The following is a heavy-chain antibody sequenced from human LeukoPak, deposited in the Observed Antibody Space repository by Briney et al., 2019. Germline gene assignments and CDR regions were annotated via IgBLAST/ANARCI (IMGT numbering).Heavy chain of an antibody. CDR2: THPGDSDT. V-gene: IGHV5-51*01. D-gene: IGHD1-26*01. Sequence: GESLEISCKGSGYNFAQYRIGWVRQMPGKGLEWMGITHPGDSDTIYSPSFQGQATMSADKSISTAYLQWSSLKASDTAMYYCARLWGGIVAADDAFDICGQGTIVTVSS. J-gene: IGHJ3*02. CDR1: GYNFAQYR. CDR3: ARLWGGIVAADDAFDI.